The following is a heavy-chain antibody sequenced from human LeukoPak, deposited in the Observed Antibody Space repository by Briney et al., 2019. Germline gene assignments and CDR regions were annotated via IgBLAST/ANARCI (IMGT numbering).Heavy chain of an antibody. J-gene: IGHJ4*02. V-gene: IGHV1-3*01. Sequence: GASVKVSCKASGYTFTSYAMHWVRQAPGQRLEWMGWINAGNGNTKYSQKFQGRVTITADESTSTAYMELSSLRSEDTAVYYCARRGRDPPYDYWGQGTLVTVSS. CDR3: ARRGRDPPYDY. CDR2: INAGNGNT. D-gene: IGHD3-10*01. CDR1: GYTFTSYA.